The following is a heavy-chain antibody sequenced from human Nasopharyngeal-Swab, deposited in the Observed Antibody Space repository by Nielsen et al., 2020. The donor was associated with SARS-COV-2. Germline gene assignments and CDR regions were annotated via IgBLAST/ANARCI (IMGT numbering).Heavy chain of an antibody. V-gene: IGHV3-23*01. CDR2: ISGSGGST. J-gene: IGHJ4*02. CDR3: ARFNTAMVSFVY. CDR1: GFTFSSDD. D-gene: IGHD5-18*01. Sequence: GESLKISCAASGFTFSSDDMSWVRQAPGKGLEWVSTISGSGGSTNYADSVKGRFTVSRDNSENTLYLQMNSLRAEDTAVYYCARFNTAMVSFVYWGQGTLVTVSS.